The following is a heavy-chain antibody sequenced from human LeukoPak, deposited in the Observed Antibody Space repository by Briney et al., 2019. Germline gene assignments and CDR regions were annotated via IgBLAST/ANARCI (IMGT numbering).Heavy chain of an antibody. Sequence: GGSLRLSCAASGFTFSSYAMSWVRQAPGKGLEWVSAISGSGGSTYYADSVKGRFTISRDNSKNTLYLQMNRLRAEDTAVYYCAREGSGGDSRQYYYYYYYMDVWGKGTTVTVSS. J-gene: IGHJ6*03. CDR2: ISGSGGST. D-gene: IGHD3-10*01. V-gene: IGHV3-23*01. CDR3: AREGSGGDSRQYYYYYYYMDV. CDR1: GFTFSSYA.